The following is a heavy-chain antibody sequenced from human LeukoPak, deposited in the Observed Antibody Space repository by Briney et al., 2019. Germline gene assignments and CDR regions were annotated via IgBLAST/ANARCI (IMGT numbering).Heavy chain of an antibody. CDR3: ARGLEEDWFDP. CDR1: GFTFSSYS. V-gene: IGHV3-48*01. J-gene: IGHJ5*02. CDR2: ISSSSTI. D-gene: IGHD1-1*01. Sequence: GGSLRLSCAASGFTFSSYSMNWVRQAPGKGLERVSYISSSSTIYYADSVKGRFTISGDNAKNSLYLQMNSLRAEDTAVYYCARGLEEDWFDPWGQGTLVTVSS.